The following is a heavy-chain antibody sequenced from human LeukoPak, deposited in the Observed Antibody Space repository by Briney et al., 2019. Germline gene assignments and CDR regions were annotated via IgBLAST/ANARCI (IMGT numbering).Heavy chain of an antibody. Sequence: SELLSLPCTVFGAALSGTGYAWGWSRPPTGKGLEWIGSIYSSGSTYYNASLQSRVTISIEPSKNQISLRLNSVTAADTAMYYCAKSGGYGLIDYRGQGTLVTVSS. CDR1: GAALSGTGYA. J-gene: IGHJ4*02. V-gene: IGHV4-39*01. D-gene: IGHD1-26*01. CDR3: AKSGGYGLIDY. CDR2: IYSSGST.